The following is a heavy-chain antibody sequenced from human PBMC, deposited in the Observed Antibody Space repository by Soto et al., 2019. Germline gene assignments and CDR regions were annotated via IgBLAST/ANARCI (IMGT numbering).Heavy chain of an antibody. V-gene: IGHV3-23*01. CDR2: ISGSGGST. D-gene: IGHD2-15*01. Sequence: GGSLRLSCAASGFTFSSYAMSWVRQAPGKGLEWVSAISGSGGSTYYADSVKGRLPISRDNSKNTLYLQMNSMRAEDTAVYYWNKDIPAIRYCSGCSCYRPFDYYNGMDVWGQGTTVTVSS. CDR1: GFTFSSYA. CDR3: NKDIPAIRYCSGCSCYRPFDYYNGMDV. J-gene: IGHJ6*02.